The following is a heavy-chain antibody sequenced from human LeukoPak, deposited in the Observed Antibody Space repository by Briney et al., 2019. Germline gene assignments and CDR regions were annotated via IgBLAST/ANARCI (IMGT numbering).Heavy chain of an antibody. CDR1: GFTVSGNY. J-gene: IGHJ4*02. CDR2: ISGSGGST. CDR3: AKEGYGDYHTIDY. D-gene: IGHD4-17*01. Sequence: GGSLRLSCAASGFTVSGNYMSWVRQAPGTGLEWVSAISGSGGSTYYADSVKGRFTISRDNSKNTLYLQMNSLRAEDTAVYYCAKEGYGDYHTIDYWGQGTLVTVSS. V-gene: IGHV3-23*01.